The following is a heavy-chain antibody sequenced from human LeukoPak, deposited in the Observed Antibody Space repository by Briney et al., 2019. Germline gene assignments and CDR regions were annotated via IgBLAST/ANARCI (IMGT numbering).Heavy chain of an antibody. CDR3: ARGARGYNLNY. Sequence: RGSLRLSCAASGFTVSSNYMSWVRQAPGKGLEWVSVIYSGGSTYYADSVKGRFTISRDNSKNTLYLQMNSLRAEDTAVYYCARGARGYNLNYWGQGTLVTVSS. J-gene: IGHJ4*02. CDR1: GFTVSSNY. D-gene: IGHD5-24*01. V-gene: IGHV3-66*01. CDR2: IYSGGST.